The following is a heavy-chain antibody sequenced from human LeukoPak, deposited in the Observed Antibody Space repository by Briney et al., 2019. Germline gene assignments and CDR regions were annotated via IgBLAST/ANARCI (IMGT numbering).Heavy chain of an antibody. J-gene: IGHJ3*02. V-gene: IGHV2-5*01. CDR2: IYWNYDK. Sequence: SGPTLVKPTQTLTLTCTFSGFSLSTSGVGVGWIRQPPGKALEWLALIYWNYDKQYSPSLKSRLTITKDTSKNQVVLTMTNMDPVDTATYYCAHRPSLHAFDIWGQGTMVTVSS. CDR3: AHRPSLHAFDI. CDR1: GFSLSTSGVG.